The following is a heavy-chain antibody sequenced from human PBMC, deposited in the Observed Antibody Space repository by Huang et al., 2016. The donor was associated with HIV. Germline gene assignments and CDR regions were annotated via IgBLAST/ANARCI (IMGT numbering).Heavy chain of an antibody. J-gene: IGHJ4*02. Sequence: QLQLQESGPGLVKPSETLSLTCTVSGGSIRSDNYYWGWIRQPPGKGLEWIGGIYYSGSADYNPSLKSRVTITVDTSKNQFSLKVRSVTAADTAVYYCTRLPGSITMIRGVITDPYWGQGTLVTVSS. CDR3: TRLPGSITMIRGVITDPY. V-gene: IGHV4-39*01. CDR2: IYYSGSA. CDR1: GGSIRSDNYY. D-gene: IGHD3-10*01.